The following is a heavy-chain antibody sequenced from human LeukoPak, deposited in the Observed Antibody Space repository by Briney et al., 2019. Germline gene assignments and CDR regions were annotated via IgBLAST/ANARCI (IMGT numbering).Heavy chain of an antibody. D-gene: IGHD1-26*01. CDR1: GYTFTGYY. Sequence: ASVKVSCKASGYTFTGYYMHWVRQAPGQGLEWMGRINPNSGGTNYAQKFQGRVTMTRDTSISTAYMDLSRLRSDDTAVYYCARVYGAYSGSYFGDYWGQGTLVTVSS. CDR2: INPNSGGT. J-gene: IGHJ4*02. V-gene: IGHV1-2*06. CDR3: ARVYGAYSGSYFGDY.